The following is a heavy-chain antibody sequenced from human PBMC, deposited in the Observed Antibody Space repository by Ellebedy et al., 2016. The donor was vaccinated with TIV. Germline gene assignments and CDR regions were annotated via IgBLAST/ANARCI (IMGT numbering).Heavy chain of an antibody. V-gene: IGHV3-11*04. CDR1: GFTFSGYY. D-gene: IGHD1-1*01. CDR2: ISYSGDLM. Sequence: PGGSLRLSCAASGFTFSGYYMSWFRQAPGKGPEWVSYISYSGDLMYYADSVKGRFTTSRDNAENSLYLQMNSLRAEDTAVYYCARDRGSTTPAFDIWGQGTMVTVSS. CDR3: ARDRGSTTPAFDI. J-gene: IGHJ3*02.